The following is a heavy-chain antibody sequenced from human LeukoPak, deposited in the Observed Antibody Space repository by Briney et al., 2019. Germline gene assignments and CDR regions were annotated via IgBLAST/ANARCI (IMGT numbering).Heavy chain of an antibody. Sequence: ASVKVSCKASGYTFTSYYMHWVRQAPGQGLEWMGIINPSGGSTSYAQKFQGRVTMTRDMSTSTVYMELSSLRSEDTAVYYCARDLAIAAAGNWFDPWGQGTLVTVSS. CDR2: INPSGGST. J-gene: IGHJ5*02. CDR3: ARDLAIAAAGNWFDP. V-gene: IGHV1-46*01. D-gene: IGHD6-13*01. CDR1: GYTFTSYY.